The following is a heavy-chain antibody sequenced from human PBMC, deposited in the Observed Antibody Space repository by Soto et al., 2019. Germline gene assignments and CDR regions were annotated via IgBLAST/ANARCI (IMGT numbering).Heavy chain of an antibody. Sequence: PSETLSLTCAVYGGSFSGYYWSWIRQPPGKGLEWIGEINHSGSTNYNPSLKSRVTISVDTSKNQFSLKLSSVTAADTAVYYCARDNSIFYYYYGMDVWGQGTTVTVSS. CDR2: INHSGST. V-gene: IGHV4-34*01. J-gene: IGHJ6*02. CDR1: GGSFSGYY. CDR3: ARDNSIFYYYYGMDV. D-gene: IGHD3-3*01.